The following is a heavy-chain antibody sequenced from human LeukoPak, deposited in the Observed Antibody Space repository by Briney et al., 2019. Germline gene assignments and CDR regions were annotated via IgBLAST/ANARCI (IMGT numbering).Heavy chain of an antibody. D-gene: IGHD4-11*01. J-gene: IGHJ4*02. V-gene: IGHV1-18*01. CDR1: GYTFTSYG. CDR3: ARATPYTTDHDY. Sequence: ASVKVSCKASGYTFTSYGISWVRQAPGQGLEWMGWISAYNGSTNYAQKLQGRVTMTTDTSTSTAYMELRSLRSDDTAVYYCARATPYTTDHDYWGQGTLVTVSS. CDR2: ISAYNGST.